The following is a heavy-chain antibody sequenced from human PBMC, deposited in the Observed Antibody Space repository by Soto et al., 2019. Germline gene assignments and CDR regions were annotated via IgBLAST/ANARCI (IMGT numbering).Heavy chain of an antibody. CDR2: INPSGGST. D-gene: IGHD2-15*01. Sequence: QVQLVQSGAEVKKPGASVKLSCKTSGYIFANYFIHWVRQAPGQGLEWMGTINPSGGSTNYVQKLQGRVTMTRDTSTSTVYMELTSLGSEDTAVYYCARSLAHCSGGGCINWGQGTLVTVSS. CDR3: ARSLAHCSGGGCIN. J-gene: IGHJ4*02. V-gene: IGHV1-46*03. CDR1: GYIFANYF.